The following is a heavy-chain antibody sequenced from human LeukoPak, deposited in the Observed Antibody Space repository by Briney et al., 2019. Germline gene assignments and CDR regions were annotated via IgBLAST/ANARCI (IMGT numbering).Heavy chain of an antibody. CDR2: ISTSGGNI. D-gene: IGHD1-1*01. J-gene: IGHJ4*02. Sequence: GGSLRLSCAASGFTVNNYYMHWVRQAPGKGLEWVSYISTSGGNIYYLDSVKGRFTVSRDNARKSLFLQMNNARVEDTAFYYCVRVKGTYFDYWGQGALVTVSS. V-gene: IGHV3-48*01. CDR1: GFTVNNYY. CDR3: VRVKGTYFDY.